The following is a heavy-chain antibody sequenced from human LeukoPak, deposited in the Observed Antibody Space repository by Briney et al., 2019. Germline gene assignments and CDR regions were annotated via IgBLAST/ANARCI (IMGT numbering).Heavy chain of an antibody. CDR3: ARETSQKGAHYMDV. D-gene: IGHD3-16*01. CDR1: GYTFTGYF. V-gene: IGHV1-2*02. Sequence: ASVKVSCKASGYTFTGYFVHWVRQAPGQGLQWMGWINPNTGGTNYAQKFQGRATMTRDTSISTAYMELSRLRSDDTAVYYCARETSQKGAHYMDVWGKGTRSPSP. CDR2: INPNTGGT. J-gene: IGHJ6*03.